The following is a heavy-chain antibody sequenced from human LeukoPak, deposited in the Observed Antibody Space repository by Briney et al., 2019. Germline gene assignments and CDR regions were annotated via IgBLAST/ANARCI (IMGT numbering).Heavy chain of an antibody. CDR1: GGSISTYY. V-gene: IGHV4-59*12. CDR2: VYYTGLT. J-gene: IGHJ6*02. Sequence: SETLSLTCTVSGGSISTYYWSWIRQPPGKGLEWIGYVYYTGLTNYNPSLKSRVTISVDTSKNQFSLKLSSVTAADTAVYYCARAPSYYYGSGRTDVWGQGTTVTVSS. D-gene: IGHD3-10*01. CDR3: ARAPSYYYGSGRTDV.